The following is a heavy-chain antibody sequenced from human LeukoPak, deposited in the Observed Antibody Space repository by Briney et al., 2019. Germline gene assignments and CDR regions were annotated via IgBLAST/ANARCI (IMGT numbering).Heavy chain of an antibody. Sequence: PGGSLRLSCAASGFTVSSNYMSWVRQAPGKGLEWIGSIYYSGSTYYNPSLKSRVTISVDTSKNQFSLKLSSVTAADTAVYYCARETYYDFWSGPIGDWFDPWGQGTLVTVSS. V-gene: IGHV4-39*07. J-gene: IGHJ5*02. CDR3: ARETYYDFWSGPIGDWFDP. CDR1: GFTVSSNY. D-gene: IGHD3-3*01. CDR2: IYYSGST.